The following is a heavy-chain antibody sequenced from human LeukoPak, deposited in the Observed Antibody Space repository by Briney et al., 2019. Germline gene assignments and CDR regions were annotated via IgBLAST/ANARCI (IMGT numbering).Heavy chain of an antibody. D-gene: IGHD6-13*01. V-gene: IGHV3-23*01. CDR3: ARDNSYSSDY. Sequence: PGGSLRLSCAASGFTFSDSAMTWVRQAPGKGLEWVSLISASGVSTYYADSVKGRFTISRDNAKNSLYLQMNSLRAEDTAVYFCARDNSYSSDYWGQGTLVTVSS. CDR1: GFTFSDSA. J-gene: IGHJ4*02. CDR2: ISASGVST.